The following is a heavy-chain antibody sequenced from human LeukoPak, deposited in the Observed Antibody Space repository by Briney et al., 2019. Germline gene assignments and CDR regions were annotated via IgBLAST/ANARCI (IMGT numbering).Heavy chain of an antibody. CDR2: ISAYNGNT. D-gene: IGHD2-15*01. V-gene: IGHV1-18*01. CDR3: ARGSPDIVVVVAAPWYFDY. J-gene: IGHJ4*02. CDR1: GYTFTSYG. Sequence: EASVKVCCKASGYTFTSYGISWVRQAPGQGLEWMGWISAYNGNTNYAQKLQGRVTMTTDTSTSTAYMELRSLRSDDTAVYYCARGSPDIVVVVAAPWYFDYWGQGTLVTVSS.